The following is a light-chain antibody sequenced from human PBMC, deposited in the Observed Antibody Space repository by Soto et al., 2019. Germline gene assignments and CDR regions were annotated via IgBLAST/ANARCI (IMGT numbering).Light chain of an antibody. CDR1: QGISNY. Sequence: DIQMTQSPSSLSASVGDRITITCRSSQGISNYLAWYQQKPGKVPKLLINAPSTLQSGVPSRFSGSGSGTDFTLTISSLQAEDVATYYCQKYNSALLSCGGGTKVEIK. CDR3: QKYNSALLS. CDR2: APS. V-gene: IGKV1-27*01. J-gene: IGKJ4*01.